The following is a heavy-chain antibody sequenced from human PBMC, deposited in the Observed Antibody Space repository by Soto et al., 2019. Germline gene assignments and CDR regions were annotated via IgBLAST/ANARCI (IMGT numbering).Heavy chain of an antibody. J-gene: IGHJ6*02. CDR3: AREDAYSSSWANYYYGMDV. V-gene: IGHV3-53*01. Sequence: EVQLVESGGGLIQPGGSLRLSCAASGFTVSSNYMSWVRQAPGKGLEWVSVIYSGGSTYYADSVKGRFTISRDNSKNTLYLQMNSLRAEDTAVYYCAREDAYSSSWANYYYGMDVWGQGTTVTVSS. CDR2: IYSGGST. CDR1: GFTVSSNY. D-gene: IGHD6-13*01.